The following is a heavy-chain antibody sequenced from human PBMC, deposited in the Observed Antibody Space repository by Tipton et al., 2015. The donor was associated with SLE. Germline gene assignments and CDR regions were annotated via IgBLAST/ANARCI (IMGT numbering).Heavy chain of an antibody. Sequence: LRLSCTVSGGSISSSSYYWGWIRQPPGKGLEWIGSIYYSGSTYYNPSLKSRVTISVDTSKNQFSLKLSSVTAADTAVYYCARGGNWGQGTLVTVSS. D-gene: IGHD1-1*01. J-gene: IGHJ4*02. CDR3: ARGGN. CDR1: GGSISSSSYY. CDR2: IYYSGST. V-gene: IGHV4-39*07.